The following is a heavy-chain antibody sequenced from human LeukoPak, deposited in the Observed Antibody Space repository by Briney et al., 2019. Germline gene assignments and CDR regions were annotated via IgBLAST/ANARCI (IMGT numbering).Heavy chain of an antibody. CDR3: ASRSTSWSYFDY. Sequence: KPSETLSLTCTVSGGSISSYYWSWIRRPPGKGLEWIGYIYYSGSTNYNPSLKSRVTISVDTSKNQFSLKLSSVTAADTAVYYCASRSTSWSYFDYWGQGTLVTVSS. CDR1: GGSISSYY. D-gene: IGHD2-2*01. CDR2: IYYSGST. V-gene: IGHV4-59*01. J-gene: IGHJ4*02.